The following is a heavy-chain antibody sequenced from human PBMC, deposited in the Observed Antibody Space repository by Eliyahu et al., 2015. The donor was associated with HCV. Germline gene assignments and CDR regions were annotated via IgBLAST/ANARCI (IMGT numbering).Heavy chain of an antibody. Sequence: QVQLQESGPGLVKPSETLSLTCPVSGGSITTYYWRWIRQPPGKGLEWIGYIHYSGSTNYNPSLKSRVTISVDTSKNQFSLKLTSVTAADTAVYYCASGGGGIAVAGTGGWFDPWGQGTLVTVSS. V-gene: IGHV4-59*01. CDR2: IHYSGST. CDR3: ASGGGGIAVAGTGGWFDP. J-gene: IGHJ5*02. CDR1: GGSITTYY. D-gene: IGHD6-19*01.